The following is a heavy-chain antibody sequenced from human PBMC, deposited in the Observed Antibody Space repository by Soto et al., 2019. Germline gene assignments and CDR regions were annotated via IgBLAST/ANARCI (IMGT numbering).Heavy chain of an antibody. CDR1: GGSVWSGEYY. CDR2: IYYSGSP. Sequence: SETLCLTCTVSGGSVWSGEYYWCWIRQPPGKGLEWIGSIYYSGSPYYNPSLKSRVTISVDTSKNQFSLKLSSVTAADTAVYYCASRKSSPYFDYWGQGTLVTVSS. D-gene: IGHD3-10*01. J-gene: IGHJ4*02. CDR3: ASRKSSPYFDY. V-gene: IGHV4-30-4*01.